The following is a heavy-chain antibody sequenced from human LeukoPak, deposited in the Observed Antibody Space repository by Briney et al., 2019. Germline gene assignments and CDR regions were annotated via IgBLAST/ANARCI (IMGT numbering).Heavy chain of an antibody. CDR2: IKSKTDGGTT. CDR3: TTTGWQLVRDY. D-gene: IGHD6-13*01. V-gene: IGHV3-15*01. CDR1: GFTFSTAW. J-gene: IGHJ4*02. Sequence: GGSLRLSCTASGFTFSTAWMSWVRQAPGKGLEWVGRIKSKTDGGTTDYAAPVKGRFTISRDDSKNTLYLQMNSLKTEDTAVYYCTTTGWQLVRDYWGQGTLVTVSS.